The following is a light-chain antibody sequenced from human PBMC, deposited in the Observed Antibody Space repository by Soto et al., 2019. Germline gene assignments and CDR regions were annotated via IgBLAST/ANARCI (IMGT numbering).Light chain of an antibody. V-gene: IGLV2-14*03. CDR1: NSDVGGYDY. Sequence: QSALTQPASVSGSPGQSITISCTGTNSDVGGYDYVSWYQQHPGKAPKLLIYDVSKRPSGLSNRFSGSKSRNTASLTISGLQTEDEADYYCSSFTGSTTWVFGGGTKLTVL. CDR2: DVS. J-gene: IGLJ3*02. CDR3: SSFTGSTTWV.